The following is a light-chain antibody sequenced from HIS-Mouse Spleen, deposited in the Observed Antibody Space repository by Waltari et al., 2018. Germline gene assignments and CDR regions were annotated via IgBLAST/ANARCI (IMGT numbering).Light chain of an antibody. Sequence: LTQPPSVSGSPGQSITISCTGTSSDVVGYHYFSWYQQHPGKAPKLMIYDVSNRPSGVSNRFSGSKSGNTASLTISGLQAEDEADYYCSSYTSSSTEFGGGTKLTVL. V-gene: IGLV2-14*03. CDR2: DVS. CDR3: SSYTSSSTE. CDR1: SSDVVGYHY. J-gene: IGLJ2*01.